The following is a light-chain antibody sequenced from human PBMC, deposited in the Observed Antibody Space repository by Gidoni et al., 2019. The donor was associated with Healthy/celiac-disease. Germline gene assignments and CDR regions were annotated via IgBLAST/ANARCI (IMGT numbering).Light chain of an antibody. Sequence: QLVLTQSPSASASLGAYAIAWHQQQPEKGPRYLMKLNSDGSHSKGDGIPDRFSGSSSGAERYLTISSLQSEDEADYYCQTWGTGILVFGGGTKLTVL. J-gene: IGLJ2*01. V-gene: IGLV4-69*01. CDR3: QTWGTGILV. CDR2: LNSDGSH. CDR1: A.